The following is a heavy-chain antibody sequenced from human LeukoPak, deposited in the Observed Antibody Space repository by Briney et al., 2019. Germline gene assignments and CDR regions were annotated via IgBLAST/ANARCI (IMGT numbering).Heavy chain of an antibody. J-gene: IGHJ4*02. V-gene: IGHV4-59*01. CDR2: IYYSGST. CDR3: ARVVRVRLGELLPYFDY. Sequence: SETLSLTCTASGGSISSYYWSWIRQPPGKGLEWIGYIYYSGSTNYSPSLKSRVTISVDTSKNQFSLKLSSVTAADTAVYYCARVVRVRLGELLPYFDYWGQGTLVTVSS. D-gene: IGHD3-16*01. CDR1: GGSISSYY.